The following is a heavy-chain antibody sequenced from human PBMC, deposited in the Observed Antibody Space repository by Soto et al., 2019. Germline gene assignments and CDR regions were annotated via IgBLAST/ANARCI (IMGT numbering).Heavy chain of an antibody. CDR2: TDYRSKWYN. CDR1: GDSVPNNRVA. CDR3: ARDFAGLDY. Sequence: PSQTLSLTCVISGDSVPNNRVAWNWIRQSPSRGLEWLGRTDYRSKWYNDYAVSVKSRMTINPNTTKNQFSLQLRSVTPEDTAVYYCARDFAGLDYWGQGTLVTVSS. V-gene: IGHV6-1*01. J-gene: IGHJ4*02.